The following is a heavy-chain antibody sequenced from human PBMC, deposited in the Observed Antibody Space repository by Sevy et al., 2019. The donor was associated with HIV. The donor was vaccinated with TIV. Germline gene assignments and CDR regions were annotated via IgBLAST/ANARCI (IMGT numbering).Heavy chain of an antibody. V-gene: IGHV1-24*01. Sequence: GESLKISCKVSGYTLTELSMHWVRQAPGKGLEWMGGFDPEDGETIYAQKFQGRVTMTEDTSTDTAYMELSSLRSEDTAVYYCATDYGGRYFDWLLSRQHPYYYYYGMDVWGQGTTVTVSS. CDR2: FDPEDGET. D-gene: IGHD3-9*01. J-gene: IGHJ6*02. CDR1: GYTLTELS. CDR3: ATDYGGRYFDWLLSRQHPYYYYYGMDV.